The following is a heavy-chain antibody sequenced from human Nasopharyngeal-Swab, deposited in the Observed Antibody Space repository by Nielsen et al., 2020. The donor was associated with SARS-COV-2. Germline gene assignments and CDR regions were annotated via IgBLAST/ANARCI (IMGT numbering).Heavy chain of an antibody. D-gene: IGHD3-10*01. CDR2: ISGSGGST. CDR3: AKEREYYGSGSYCNWFDP. J-gene: IGHJ5*02. Sequence: GESLKISCAASGFTFSSYAMSWVRQAPGKGLEWASAISGSGGSTYYADSVKGRFTISRDNSKNTLYLQMNSLRAEDTAVYYCAKEREYYGSGSYCNWFDPWGQGTLVTVSS. V-gene: IGHV3-23*01. CDR1: GFTFSSYA.